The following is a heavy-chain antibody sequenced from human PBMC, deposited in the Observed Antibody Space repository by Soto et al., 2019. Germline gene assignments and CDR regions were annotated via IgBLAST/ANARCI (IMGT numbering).Heavy chain of an antibody. CDR3: AREPYCSGGSCYSWFDP. Sequence: QVQLVQSGAEVKKPGSSVKVSCKASGGTFSSYAISWVRQAPGQGLEWMAGIIPIFGTANYAQKFQGRGTITADESTSTAYMELSSLRSEDTAVYYCAREPYCSGGSCYSWFDPWGQGTLVTVSS. V-gene: IGHV1-69*01. J-gene: IGHJ5*02. D-gene: IGHD2-15*01. CDR1: GGTFSSYA. CDR2: IIPIFGTA.